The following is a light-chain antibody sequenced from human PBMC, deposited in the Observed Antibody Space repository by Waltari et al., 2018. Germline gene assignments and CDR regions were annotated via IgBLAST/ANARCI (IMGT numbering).Light chain of an antibody. CDR1: QSVSSY. CDR2: DEA. Sequence: EILLTQSPATLTLSPGERATLSSRASQSVSSYVVWYQQKPGQAPRLLIYDEANRATGIPARFSGSVSGTDFTLTISGLEPEDSAVYYCQQRANWLTFGGGTKVEIK. J-gene: IGKJ4*01. CDR3: QQRANWLT. V-gene: IGKV3-11*01.